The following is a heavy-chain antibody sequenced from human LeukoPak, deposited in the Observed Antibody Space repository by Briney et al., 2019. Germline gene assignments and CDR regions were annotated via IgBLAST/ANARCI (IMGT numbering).Heavy chain of an antibody. CDR3: AREGGFYRPLDY. D-gene: IGHD3-3*01. V-gene: IGHV4-4*02. J-gene: IGHJ4*02. CDR1: GGSVTSTNW. Sequence: SETLSLTCGVSGGSVTSTNWWTWVRQPPGKGLEWIGEVHLDGRTNYNPSLKSRLTISVDLSENHISLKLTSVTAADTAVYYCAREGGFYRPLDYSGQGTLVTVSS. CDR2: VHLDGRT.